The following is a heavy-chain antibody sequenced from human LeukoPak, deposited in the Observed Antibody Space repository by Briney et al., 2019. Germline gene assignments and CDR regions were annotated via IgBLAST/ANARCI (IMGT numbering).Heavy chain of an antibody. V-gene: IGHV3-23*01. CDR2: ISGSGGST. CDR3: ARVLSACSSTSCYNWFDP. Sequence: GGSLRLSCAASGFTFSSYAMSWVRQAPGKGLEWVSAISGSGGSTYYADSVKGRFTISRDNAKNTLYLQMNSLRAEDTAVYYCARVLSACSSTSCYNWFDPWGQGTLVTVSS. CDR1: GFTFSSYA. D-gene: IGHD2-2*01. J-gene: IGHJ5*02.